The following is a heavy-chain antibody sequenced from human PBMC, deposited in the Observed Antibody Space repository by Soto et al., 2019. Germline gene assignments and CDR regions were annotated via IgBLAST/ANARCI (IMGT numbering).Heavy chain of an antibody. CDR1: GGTFSNYG. D-gene: IGHD3-22*01. CDR3: ARPRSYYYDSGAERAFDI. V-gene: IGHV1-69*01. J-gene: IGHJ3*02. CDR2: IIPLFGTA. Sequence: QVQLVQSGAEVKKPGSSVKVSCKASGGTFSNYGISWVRQAPGQGPEGLGGIIPLFGTANYAQRFQGRVTITADESTSTAYMELSSLRSEDTAVYYCARPRSYYYDSGAERAFDIWGQGTMVTVSS.